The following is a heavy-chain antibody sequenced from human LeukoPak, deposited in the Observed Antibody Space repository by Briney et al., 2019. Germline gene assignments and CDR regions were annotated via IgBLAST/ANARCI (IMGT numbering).Heavy chain of an antibody. CDR1: GGSISSDY. D-gene: IGHD3-10*01. CDR2: IYYSGST. Sequence: SETLSLTCTVSGGSISSDYWSWIRQPAGKGLEWIGYIYYSGSTNYNPSLKSRVTISLDTSKNQFSLKLNSVTAADTAVYYCASHYGSGSFYSPFDYWGQGTLVTVSS. J-gene: IGHJ4*02. CDR3: ASHYGSGSFYSPFDY. V-gene: IGHV4-59*01.